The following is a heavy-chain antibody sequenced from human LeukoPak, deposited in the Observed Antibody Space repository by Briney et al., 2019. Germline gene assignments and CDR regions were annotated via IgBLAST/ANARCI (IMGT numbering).Heavy chain of an antibody. J-gene: IGHJ4*02. CDR3: ARGRGYCSSTSCYLDY. V-gene: IGHV1-8*03. Sequence: GASVKVSCKASGDTFSGYDIRWVRQTTGQGLEWMAWMNPNSGNTGYAQKFQGRVTITRNTSISTAYMELSSLRSEDTAVYYCARGRGYCSSTSCYLDYWGQGTLVTVSS. CDR2: MNPNSGNT. D-gene: IGHD2-2*01. CDR1: GDTFSGYD.